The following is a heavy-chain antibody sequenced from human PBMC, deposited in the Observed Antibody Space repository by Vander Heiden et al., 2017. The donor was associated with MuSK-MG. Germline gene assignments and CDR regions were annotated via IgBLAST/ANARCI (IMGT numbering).Heavy chain of an antibody. Sequence: EVQLLESGGGLVQPGGSLRLSCAASGFTFSSYAMGGVRQAPGKGLEWGSASRGSGGSTYYAEPVKGRFTISRDNSKNTLYLQMNSLRAEDTAVYYCAKFYPGQTFGGVIAPDAFDIWGQGTMVTVSS. CDR3: AKFYPGQTFGGVIAPDAFDI. CDR2: SRGSGGST. V-gene: IGHV3-23*01. CDR1: GFTFSSYA. D-gene: IGHD3-16*02. J-gene: IGHJ3*02.